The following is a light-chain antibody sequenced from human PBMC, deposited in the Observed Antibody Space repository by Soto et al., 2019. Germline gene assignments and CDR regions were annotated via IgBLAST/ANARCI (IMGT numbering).Light chain of an antibody. J-gene: IGKJ1*01. Sequence: DIQMTQSPSTLSASVGDRVTITCRASQSISAWLAWYQQKPGKAPKLLIYKASTLESGVPSRFSGSGSGTEFTHTISSLQPDDFATYYCQQYNSDSRTFGQGTKVEIK. V-gene: IGKV1-5*03. CDR2: KAS. CDR3: QQYNSDSRT. CDR1: QSISAW.